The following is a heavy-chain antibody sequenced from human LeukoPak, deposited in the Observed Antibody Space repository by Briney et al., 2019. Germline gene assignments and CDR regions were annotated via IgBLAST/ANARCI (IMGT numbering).Heavy chain of an antibody. V-gene: IGHV1-18*01. CDR1: GYTFTSYG. Sequence: ASVKVSCKASGYTFTSYGITWVRQAPGQGLEWMGWMSAYNGYTNSAQKLQGRVTMTTDTSTSTAYMELRSLRSDDTAVYYCARGGGYSYGYSHLYYYYYMDVWGKGTTVTVSS. D-gene: IGHD5-18*01. CDR3: ARGGGYSYGYSHLYYYYYMDV. J-gene: IGHJ6*03. CDR2: MSAYNGYT.